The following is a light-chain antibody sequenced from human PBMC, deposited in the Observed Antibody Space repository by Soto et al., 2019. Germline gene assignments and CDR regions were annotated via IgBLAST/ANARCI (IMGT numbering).Light chain of an antibody. CDR1: SSDVGGYNY. J-gene: IGLJ1*01. Sequence: QSALTQPRSVSGSPGQSVTISCTGSSSDVGGYNYVSWYQQHPDKAPKLMISDASKRPSGVPDRFSGSKSGNTASLTISGLQAEDEADYYCCSYAGSYSYVFGTGTKV. V-gene: IGLV2-11*01. CDR3: CSYAGSYSYV. CDR2: DAS.